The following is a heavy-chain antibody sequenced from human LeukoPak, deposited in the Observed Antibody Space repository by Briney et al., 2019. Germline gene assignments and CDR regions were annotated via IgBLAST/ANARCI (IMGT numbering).Heavy chain of an antibody. J-gene: IGHJ6*02. CDR3: ARGLTSSSYVYYYGMDV. CDR1: GDSVSSNSAA. Sequence: SQTLSLTCAISGDSVSSNSAAWNWIRQSPSRGLEWLGRTYYRSKWYNDYAVSVKSRITINPDTSKNQFSLQLNSVTPEDTAVYYCARGLTSSSYVYYYGMDVWGQGTTVTVSS. D-gene: IGHD6-13*01. CDR2: TYYRSKWYN. V-gene: IGHV6-1*01.